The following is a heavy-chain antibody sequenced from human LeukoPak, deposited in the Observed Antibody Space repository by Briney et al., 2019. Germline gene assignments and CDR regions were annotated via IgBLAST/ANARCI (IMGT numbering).Heavy chain of an antibody. CDR1: GFTFSSYS. D-gene: IGHD6-19*01. CDR3: ARDRASIAVAGTNFDY. CDR2: ISSSSSYI. J-gene: IGHJ4*02. Sequence: GGSLRLSCAASGFTFSSYSMNWVRQAPGKGLEWVSYISSSSSYIYYADSVKGRFTISRDNAKNSLYLQMNSLRAEDTAVYYCARDRASIAVAGTNFDYWGQGTLVTVSS. V-gene: IGHV3-21*05.